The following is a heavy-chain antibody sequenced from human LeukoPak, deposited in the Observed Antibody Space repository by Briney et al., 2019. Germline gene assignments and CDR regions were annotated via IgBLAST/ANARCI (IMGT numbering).Heavy chain of an antibody. J-gene: IGHJ4*02. V-gene: IGHV1-18*01. CDR2: ISAYNGNT. CDR3: ARGPSPRVAARLDYFDY. Sequence: GASVKVSCKASGYTFTSYGISWVRQAPGQGLEWMGWISAYNGNTNYAQKLQGRVTMTTDTSMSTAYMELRSLRSDDTAVYYCARGPSPRVAARLDYFDYWGQGTLVTVSS. CDR1: GYTFTSYG. D-gene: IGHD6-6*01.